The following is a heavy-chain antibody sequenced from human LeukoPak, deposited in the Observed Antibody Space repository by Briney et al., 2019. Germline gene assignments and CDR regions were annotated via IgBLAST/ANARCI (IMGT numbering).Heavy chain of an antibody. CDR1: GGSISSYY. CDR2: IYYSRST. J-gene: IGHJ5*02. CDR3: ARDLQYYYGSGSYYTTNWFDP. Sequence: PSETLSLTCTVSGGSISSYYWGWIRQPPGKGLEWIGYIYYSRSTNYNPSLKSRVTISVDTSKNQFSLKLSSVTAADTAVYYCARDLQYYYGSGSYYTTNWFDPWGQGTLVTVSS. D-gene: IGHD3-10*01. V-gene: IGHV4-59*01.